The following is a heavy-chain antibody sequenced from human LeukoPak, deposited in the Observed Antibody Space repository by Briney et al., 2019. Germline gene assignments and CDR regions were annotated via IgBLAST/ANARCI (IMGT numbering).Heavy chain of an antibody. CDR2: IYYSGST. CDR3: ARVGWLLLRCAFDI. CDR1: GGSISSGGYY. V-gene: IGHV4-31*03. J-gene: IGHJ3*02. D-gene: IGHD2-15*01. Sequence: PSETLSLTCTVSGGSISSGGYYWSWIRQHPGKGLEWIGYIYYSGSTYYNPSLKSRVTISVDTSKNQFSLKLSSVTAADTAVYYCARVGWLLLRCAFDIWGQGTMVTVSS.